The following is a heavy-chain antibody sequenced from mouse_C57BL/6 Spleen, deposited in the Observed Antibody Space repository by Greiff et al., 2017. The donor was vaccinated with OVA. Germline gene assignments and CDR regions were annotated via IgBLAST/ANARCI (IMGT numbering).Heavy chain of an antibody. CDR3: ARLLRANYAMDY. CDR1: GYSFTGYY. J-gene: IGHJ4*01. CDR2: INPSTGGT. Sequence: EVKLMESGPELVKPGASVKISCKASGYSFTGYYMNWVKQSPEKSLEWIGEINPSTGGTTYIQKFKAKATLTVDKSSSTAYMQLKSLTSEDSAVYYCARLLRANYAMDYWGQGTSVTVSS. D-gene: IGHD1-1*01. V-gene: IGHV1-42*01.